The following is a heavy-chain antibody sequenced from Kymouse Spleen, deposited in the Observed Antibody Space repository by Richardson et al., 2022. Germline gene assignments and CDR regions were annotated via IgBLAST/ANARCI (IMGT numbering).Heavy chain of an antibody. CDR1: GGSVSSGSYY. CDR3: ARGSLTGYSQYYYYYYGMDV. Sequence: QVQLQESGPGLVKPSETLSLTCTVSGGSVSSGSYYWSWIRQPPGKGLEWIGYIYYSGSTNYNPSLKSRVTISVDTSKNQFSLKLSSVTAADTAVYYCARGSLTGYSQYYYYYYGMDVWGQGTTVTVSS. D-gene: IGHD3-9*01. V-gene: IGHV4-61*01. J-gene: IGHJ6*02. CDR2: IYYSGST.